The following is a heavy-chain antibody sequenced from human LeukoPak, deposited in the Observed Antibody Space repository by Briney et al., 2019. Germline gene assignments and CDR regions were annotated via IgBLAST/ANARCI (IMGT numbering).Heavy chain of an antibody. CDR2: INPSGGST. CDR3: ARAWDTAMVKTVMHYYYRYV. CDR1: GYTFTSYY. J-gene: IGHJ6*03. Sequence: ASVNVSRKASGYTFTSYYMHWVRQAPGQGLEWMGIINPSGGSTSYAQKFQGRVTMTRDTSTSTVYMELSSLRSEDTAVYYCARAWDTAMVKTVMHYYYRYVWAKGTTVTVSS. D-gene: IGHD5-18*01. V-gene: IGHV1-46*01.